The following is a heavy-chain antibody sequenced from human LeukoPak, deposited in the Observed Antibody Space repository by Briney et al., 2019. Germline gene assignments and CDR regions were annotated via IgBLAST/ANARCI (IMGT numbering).Heavy chain of an antibody. V-gene: IGHV3-7*01. CDR2: IEQDGSEK. D-gene: IGHD2-2*01. CDR1: GFTFSSYW. J-gene: IGHJ5*02. Sequence: QTGGSLRLSCAASGFTFSSYWMSWVRQAPGKGLEWVANIEQDGSEKYCVDSVEGRFTISRDNAKNSLYLQMNSLRAEDTAVYYCAKRGIYQNWFDPWGQGTLVTVSS. CDR3: AKRGIYQNWFDP.